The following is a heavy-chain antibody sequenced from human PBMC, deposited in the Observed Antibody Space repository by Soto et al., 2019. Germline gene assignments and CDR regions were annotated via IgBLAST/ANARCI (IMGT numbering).Heavy chain of an antibody. J-gene: IGHJ4*02. CDR3: ARDFVRFFEHFSKDYFDY. CDR1: GFTFSDYG. V-gene: IGHV3-33*08. D-gene: IGHD3-3*01. Sequence: QVHLVESGGGVVQPGGSLRLSCAGSGFTFSDYGMHWVRQAPGKGLEWVAVLWYDGSGEYYTDSVRGRFTISRVNSKNTDYLQMNNLRDEDTGVYYCARDFVRFFEHFSKDYFDYWGQRTRVTVS. CDR2: LWYDGSGE.